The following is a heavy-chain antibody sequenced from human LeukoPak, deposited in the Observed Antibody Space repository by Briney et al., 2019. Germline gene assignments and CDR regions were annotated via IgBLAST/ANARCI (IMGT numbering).Heavy chain of an antibody. CDR2: IYHSGST. J-gene: IGHJ1*01. Sequence: SETLSLTCTVSGGSISSGGYYWSWIRQPPGKGLEWIGYIYHSGSTYYNPSLKSRVTISVDRSKNQFSLKLSSVTAADTAVYYCARVYSSGSRAFQHWGQGTLVTVSS. CDR3: ARVYSSGSRAFQH. D-gene: IGHD6-19*01. V-gene: IGHV4-30-2*01. CDR1: GGSISSGGYY.